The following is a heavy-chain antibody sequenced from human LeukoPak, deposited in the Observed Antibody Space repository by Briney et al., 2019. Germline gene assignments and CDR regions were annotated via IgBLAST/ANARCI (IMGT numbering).Heavy chain of an antibody. CDR2: INWNGGST. J-gene: IGHJ3*02. Sequence: GGSLRLSCAASGFTVSSNYMSWVRQAPGKGLEWVSGINWNGGSTGYADSVKGRFTISRDNAKNSLYLQMNSLRAEDTALYYCARDYYDSSGYWVFDIWGQGTMVTVSS. CDR3: ARDYYDSSGYWVFDI. V-gene: IGHV3-20*04. D-gene: IGHD3-22*01. CDR1: GFTVSSNY.